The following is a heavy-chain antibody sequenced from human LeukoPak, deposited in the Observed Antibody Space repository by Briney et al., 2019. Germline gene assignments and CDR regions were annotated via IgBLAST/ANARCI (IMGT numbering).Heavy chain of an antibody. D-gene: IGHD6-13*01. J-gene: IGHJ4*02. CDR1: GSTFSSYS. V-gene: IGHV3-21*01. Sequence: PGGSLRLSCAASGSTFSSYSMNWVRQAPGKGLEWVSSISSSRSYIYYADSVKGRFTISRDNANSSLYLQMNSLRAEDTAVYYCARAPGYRSSWPYYFDYWGQGTLVTVSS. CDR2: ISSSRSYI. CDR3: ARAPGYRSSWPYYFDY.